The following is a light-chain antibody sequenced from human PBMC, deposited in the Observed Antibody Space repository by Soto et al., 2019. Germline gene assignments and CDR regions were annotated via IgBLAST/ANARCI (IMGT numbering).Light chain of an antibody. V-gene: IGKV3-15*01. CDR2: GAS. CDR1: QGVRSD. CDR3: QQYSKWPLT. J-gene: IGKJ4*01. Sequence: EIVLTQSPGTLSLSPGERATLSCRASQGVRSDLAWYQQKPGQSPRLLIYGASTRAAETPARFSGSGSETEFTLTISSLQSEDFAVYYCQQYSKWPLTFGGGTKVDIK.